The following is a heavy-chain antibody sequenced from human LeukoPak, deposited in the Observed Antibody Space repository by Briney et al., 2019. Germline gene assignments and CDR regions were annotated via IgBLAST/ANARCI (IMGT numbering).Heavy chain of an antibody. Sequence: PSETLSLTCTVSGGSISSYYWSWIRQPPGKGLEWIGYIYTSGSTNYNPSLKSRVTISVDTSKNQFSLKLSSVTAADTAVYYCARHYLPRDGSSGYSHAFDIWGQGTMVTVSS. J-gene: IGHJ3*02. CDR3: ARHYLPRDGSSGYSHAFDI. D-gene: IGHD3-22*01. CDR1: GGSISSYY. V-gene: IGHV4-4*09. CDR2: IYTSGST.